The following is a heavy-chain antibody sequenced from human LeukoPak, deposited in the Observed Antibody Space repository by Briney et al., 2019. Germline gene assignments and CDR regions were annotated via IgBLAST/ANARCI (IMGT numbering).Heavy chain of an antibody. CDR3: ARERAEGGTGTAEYYFDY. CDR1: GYTFTGYY. J-gene: IGHJ4*02. D-gene: IGHD3/OR15-3a*01. V-gene: IGHV1-2*02. Sequence: GASVKVSCKASGYTFTGYYMHWVRQAPGQGLEWMGWINPNSGGTNYAQKFQGRVTMTRDTSISTAYMELSRLRSDDTAVYYCARERAEGGTGTAEYYFDYWGQGTLVTVSS. CDR2: INPNSGGT.